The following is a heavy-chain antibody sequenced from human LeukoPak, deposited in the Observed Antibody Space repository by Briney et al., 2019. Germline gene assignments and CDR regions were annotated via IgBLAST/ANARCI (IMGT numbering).Heavy chain of an antibody. Sequence: GGSLRLSCAASGFTFSSYAMSWVRQAPGKGLEWVSVIYSGGSTYYADSVKGRFTISRDNSKNTLYLQMNSLRAEDTAVYYCARDRGHGSYYFDYWGQGTLVTVSS. V-gene: IGHV3-66*01. CDR1: GFTFSSYA. CDR2: IYSGGST. D-gene: IGHD6-6*01. CDR3: ARDRGHGSYYFDY. J-gene: IGHJ4*02.